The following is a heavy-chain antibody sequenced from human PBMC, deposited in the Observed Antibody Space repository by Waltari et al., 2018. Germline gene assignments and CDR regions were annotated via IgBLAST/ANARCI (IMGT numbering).Heavy chain of an antibody. V-gene: IGHV1-69*09. D-gene: IGHD2-2*01. CDR2: IIRNIGIA. CDR3: ARDRGAIVVVPAAFYGMDV. J-gene: IGHJ6*02. Sequence: QVQLVQSGAEVKKPGSSVNVSCKASAGPFSSYAIICVRLATGHGLEWMGRIIRNIGIANDAQKFQGRVTITADKSTSTAYMELSSLRSEDTAVYYCARDRGAIVVVPAAFYGMDVWGQGTTVTVSS. CDR1: AGPFSSYA.